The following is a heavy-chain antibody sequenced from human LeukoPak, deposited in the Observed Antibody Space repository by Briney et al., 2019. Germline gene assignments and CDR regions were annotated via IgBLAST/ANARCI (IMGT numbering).Heavy chain of an antibody. D-gene: IGHD4-17*01. Sequence: PGRSLRLSCVASGFTFDDYAMHWVRQVSGKGLEWVSGISWNSGSIGYADSVKGRFTISRDNAKNSLYLQMNSLRAEDTALYYCAKGITVTTYDYFDYWGQGTLVTVSS. CDR3: AKGITVTTYDYFDY. CDR1: GFTFDDYA. J-gene: IGHJ4*02. V-gene: IGHV3-9*01. CDR2: ISWNSGSI.